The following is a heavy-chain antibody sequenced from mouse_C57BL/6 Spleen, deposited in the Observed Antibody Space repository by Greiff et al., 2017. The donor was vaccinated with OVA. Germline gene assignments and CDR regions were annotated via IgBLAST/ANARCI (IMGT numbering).Heavy chain of an antibody. CDR1: GFAFTDYY. D-gene: IGHD1-1*01. CDR3: ASPYYYGSSFLFAY. V-gene: IGHV7-3*01. CDR2: IRNRANGYTT. J-gene: IGHJ3*01. Sequence: EVMLVESGGGLVQPGGSLSLSCAASGFAFTDYYMSWVRQPPGKALEWLGFIRNRANGYTTECSAYVKGRFTISRDNSQSILYLQMNAMSADARATYYGASPYYYGSSFLFAYWGQGTLVTVSA.